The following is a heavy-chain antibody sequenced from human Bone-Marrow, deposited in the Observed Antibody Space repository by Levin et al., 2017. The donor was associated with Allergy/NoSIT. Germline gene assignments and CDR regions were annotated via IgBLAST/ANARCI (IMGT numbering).Heavy chain of an antibody. CDR1: GFTFSSYA. V-gene: IGHV3-23*01. CDR2: ISASGGST. CDR3: ASGSNQPYYYYYGMDG. J-gene: IGHJ6*02. D-gene: IGHD1-26*01. Sequence: SCAASGFTFSSYAVSWVRQAPGKGLEWVSGISASGGSTYYADSVKGRFTISRDNSKNTLYLQMNSLRAEDTAVYYCASGSNQPYYYYYGMDGWGQGTTVTVSS.